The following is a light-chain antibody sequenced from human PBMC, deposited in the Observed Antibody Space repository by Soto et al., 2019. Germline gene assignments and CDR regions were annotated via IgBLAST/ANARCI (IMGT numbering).Light chain of an antibody. Sequence: EFVLTQSPGTLSLSPGERATLSCRASQSVSSSYLAWYQQKPGQAPRLLIYAASSRATGIPDRFSGSGSGTDFTLTISRLEPEDFAVYSCQQYGSSPQLTFGGGTKVDIK. CDR1: QSVSSSY. J-gene: IGKJ4*01. V-gene: IGKV3-20*01. CDR3: QQYGSSPQLT. CDR2: AAS.